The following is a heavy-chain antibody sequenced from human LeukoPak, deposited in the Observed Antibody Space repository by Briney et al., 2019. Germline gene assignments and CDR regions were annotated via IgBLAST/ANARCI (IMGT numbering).Heavy chain of an antibody. V-gene: IGHV4-4*07. CDR2: IYTSGST. CDR1: GGSISSYY. J-gene: IGHJ4*02. D-gene: IGHD6-13*01. Sequence: PSETLSLTCSVSGGSISSYYWSWLRQPAGKGLEWSGRIYTSGSTNYNPSLKTRATMSVDTSKNQFSLKLRSVTAADTAVYYCAREGGGSSSWYNYFDNWGQGTLVTVSS. CDR3: AREGGGSSSWYNYFDN.